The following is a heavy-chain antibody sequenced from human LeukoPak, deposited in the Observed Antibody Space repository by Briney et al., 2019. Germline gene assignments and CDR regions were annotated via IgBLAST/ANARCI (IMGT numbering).Heavy chain of an antibody. J-gene: IGHJ4*02. V-gene: IGHV4-39*01. CDR3: ARRGLSPPIDY. CDR2: IYYSGST. CDR1: GGSISSSSYY. D-gene: IGHD3-16*01. Sequence: PSETLSPTCTVSGGSISSSSYYWGWIRQPPGKGLEWIGSIYYSGSTYYNPSLESRVTISVDTSKNQFSLKLSSVTAADTAVYYCARRGLSPPIDYWGQGTLVTVSS.